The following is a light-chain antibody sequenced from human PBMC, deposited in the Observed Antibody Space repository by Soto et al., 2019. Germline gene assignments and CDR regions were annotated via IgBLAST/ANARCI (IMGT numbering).Light chain of an antibody. CDR2: AAS. CDR3: QQSYSTSSPT. V-gene: IGKV1-39*01. Sequence: DIQMTQSPSSLSASVGDRVTITCRASQSISSYLNWYQQKPGKDPKLLIYAASSLQSGVPTRFSGSASGTDFSLTISSLQPEDFATYYCQQSYSTSSPTFGGGTKVEIK. J-gene: IGKJ4*01. CDR1: QSISSY.